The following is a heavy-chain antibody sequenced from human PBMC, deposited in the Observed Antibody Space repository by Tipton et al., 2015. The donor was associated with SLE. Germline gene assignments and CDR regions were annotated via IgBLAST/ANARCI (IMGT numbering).Heavy chain of an antibody. Sequence: SLRLSCAASGFTFSSYSMNWVRQAPGKGLEWVANIKQDGSEKYYVDSVKGRFTISRDNAKNSLYLQMNSLRAEDTAVYYCARERDPIVVVVAASAAFDIWGQGTMVTVSS. D-gene: IGHD2-15*01. CDR2: IKQDGSEK. V-gene: IGHV3-7*01. CDR3: ARERDPIVVVVAASAAFDI. J-gene: IGHJ3*02. CDR1: GFTFSSYS.